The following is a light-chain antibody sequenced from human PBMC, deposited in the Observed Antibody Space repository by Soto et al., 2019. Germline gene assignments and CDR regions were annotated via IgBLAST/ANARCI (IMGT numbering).Light chain of an antibody. CDR2: ADN. Sequence: QPVLTQLPSVSGAPGQRVTFSCTGSSSNIGAGYHVHWYQQLPGTAPKLLIYADNHRPSGVPDRFSGSKSGTSASLVITGLQADDEADYYCQSYDSTLSGPVVFGGGTQLTVL. CDR3: QSYDSTLSGPVV. J-gene: IGLJ2*01. V-gene: IGLV1-40*01. CDR1: SSNIGAGYH.